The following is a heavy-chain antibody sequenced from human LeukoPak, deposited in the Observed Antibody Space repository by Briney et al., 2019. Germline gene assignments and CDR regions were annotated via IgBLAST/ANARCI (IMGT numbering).Heavy chain of an antibody. J-gene: IGHJ4*02. CDR3: ARGFSTFGY. D-gene: IGHD2-2*01. Sequence: PSETLSLTCAVYGGSFSGYYWSWIRQPPGKGLEWIGEINHSGSTNYNPSLKSRVTISVDTSKNQFSLKLSSVTAADTAVYCCARGFSTFGYWGQGTLVTVSS. V-gene: IGHV4-34*01. CDR2: INHSGST. CDR1: GGSFSGYY.